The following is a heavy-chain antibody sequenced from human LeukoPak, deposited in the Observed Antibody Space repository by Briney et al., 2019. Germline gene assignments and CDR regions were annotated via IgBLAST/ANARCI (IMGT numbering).Heavy chain of an antibody. V-gene: IGHV1-69*04. CDR2: IIPILGIA. CDR3: ARDQKDGYNYPHH. CDR1: GGTFSSYA. J-gene: IGHJ5*02. D-gene: IGHD5-24*01. Sequence: VNVCCKASGGTFSSYAISWVRQAPGQRLEWMGRIIPILGIANNVQQFQGRVMITADKSTSTAYMELSSLRSEDTAVYYCARDQKDGYNYPHHWGQGTLGTVSS.